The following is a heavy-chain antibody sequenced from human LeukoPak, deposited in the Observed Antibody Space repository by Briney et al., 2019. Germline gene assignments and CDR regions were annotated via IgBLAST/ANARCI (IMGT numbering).Heavy chain of an antibody. Sequence: SVKVSCKASGGTFSSYAISWVRQAPGQGLEWMGGIIPIFGTANYAQKLQGRVTITADKSTSTAYMELSSLRSEDTAVYYCARVGSGSSPFDYWGQGTLVTVSS. V-gene: IGHV1-69*06. CDR1: GGTFSSYA. J-gene: IGHJ4*02. CDR2: IIPIFGTA. CDR3: ARVGSGSSPFDY. D-gene: IGHD1-26*01.